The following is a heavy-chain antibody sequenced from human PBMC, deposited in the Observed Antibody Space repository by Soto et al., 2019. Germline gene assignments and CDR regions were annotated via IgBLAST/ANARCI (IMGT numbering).Heavy chain of an antibody. CDR3: AAQLWFTNYYYGMDV. D-gene: IGHD5-18*01. V-gene: IGHV4-34*01. Sequence: PSETLSLTCAVYGGSFSGYYWSWIRQPPGKGLEWIGEINHSGSTNYNPSLKSRVTMSVDTSKNQFSLRLSSVTAADTAVYYCAAQLWFTNYYYGMDVWGQGTTVTVSS. CDR2: INHSGST. CDR1: GGSFSGYY. J-gene: IGHJ6*02.